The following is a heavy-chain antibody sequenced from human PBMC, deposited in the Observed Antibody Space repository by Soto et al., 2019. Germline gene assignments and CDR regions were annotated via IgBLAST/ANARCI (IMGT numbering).Heavy chain of an antibody. J-gene: IGHJ5*02. CDR1: GFTFSSYG. D-gene: IGHD3-10*01. V-gene: IGHV3-30*18. CDR2: ISYDGSNK. CDR3: AKELGMVRGKGPAWFDP. Sequence: GGSLRLSCAASGFTFSSYGMHWVRQAPGKGLEWVAVISYDGSNKYYADSVKGRFTISRDNSKNTLYLQMNSLRAEDTAVYYCAKELGMVRGKGPAWFDPWGQGTLVTVSS.